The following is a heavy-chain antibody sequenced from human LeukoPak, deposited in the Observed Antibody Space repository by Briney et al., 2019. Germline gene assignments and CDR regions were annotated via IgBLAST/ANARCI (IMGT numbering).Heavy chain of an antibody. CDR2: IRYDGSNK. D-gene: IGHD3-10*01. V-gene: IGHV3-30*02. CDR1: GFTFSSYG. CDR3: AKDRPSPGVPFYY. J-gene: IGHJ4*02. Sequence: GGSLRLSCAASGFTFSSYGMHWVRQAPGKGLEWVAFIRYDGSNKYYADYVKGRFTISRDNSKNTLYLQMNSLRAEDTAEYDCAKDRPSPGVPFYYWGPGTLVTVSS.